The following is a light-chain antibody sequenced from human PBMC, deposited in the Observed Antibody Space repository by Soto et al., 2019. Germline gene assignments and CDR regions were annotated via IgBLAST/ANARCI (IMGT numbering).Light chain of an antibody. CDR2: RTD. CDR3: AAYTGNWNGPV. CDR1: SSTFAHNY. V-gene: IGLV1-47*01. Sequence: QSALTQPPSVSGTPGHRVSISCSGDSSTFAHNYVHWYQHVPGAAPKLLMYRTDQRPSGVPERFSGSKSGTSASLTISGLRTEDEAQYYCAAYTGNWNGPVFGGGTKLTVL. J-gene: IGLJ2*01.